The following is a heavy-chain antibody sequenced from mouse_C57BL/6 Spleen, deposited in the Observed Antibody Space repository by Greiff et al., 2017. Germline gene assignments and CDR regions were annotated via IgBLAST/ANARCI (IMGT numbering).Heavy chain of an antibody. CDR1: GYSITSGYD. J-gene: IGHJ1*03. V-gene: IGHV3-1*01. CDR2: ISYSGNT. Sequence: EVMLVESGPGMVKPSQSLSITCTVTGYSITSGYDWHWIRHFPGNQLEWMGYISYSGNTNYNPSIKIIISITHDTSKNHFFLQLNSVTTEDTATYYCARSLRDWYFDVWGTGTTVTVSS. CDR3: ARSLRDWYFDV. D-gene: IGHD1-1*01.